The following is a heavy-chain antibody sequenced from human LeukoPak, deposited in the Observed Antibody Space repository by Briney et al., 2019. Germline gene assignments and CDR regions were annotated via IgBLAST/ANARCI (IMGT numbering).Heavy chain of an antibody. CDR2: IFYSGST. D-gene: IGHD2-15*01. V-gene: IGHV4-59*01. Sequence: SETLSLTCSVSGGYFTGYYWTWIRQPPGKGLEWIGYIFYSGSTNYNPSLKSRLSMSVDTSRNQFSLTLSSVTAADTAVYYCARGWHLGYCSGGSCYERYFQHWGQGTLVTVSS. CDR1: GGYFTGYY. CDR3: ARGWHLGYCSGGSCYERYFQH. J-gene: IGHJ1*01.